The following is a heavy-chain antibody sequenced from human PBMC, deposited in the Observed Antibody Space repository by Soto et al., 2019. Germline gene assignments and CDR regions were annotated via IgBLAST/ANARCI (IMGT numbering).Heavy chain of an antibody. CDR1: GYTFTGYD. V-gene: IGHV1-69*13. D-gene: IGHD5-12*01. J-gene: IGHJ3*02. Sequence: SVKVSCKASGYTFTGYDMHWVRQAPGQGLEWMGGINPIFATANYAQKFQGRVTITADESTSTAYMELSSLRSEDTALYYCARDPVEMATIGMLAFDIWGQGTLVTVSS. CDR3: ARDPVEMATIGMLAFDI. CDR2: INPIFATA.